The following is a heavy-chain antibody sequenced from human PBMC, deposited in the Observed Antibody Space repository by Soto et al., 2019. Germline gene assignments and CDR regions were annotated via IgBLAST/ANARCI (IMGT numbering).Heavy chain of an antibody. Sequence: PGGSLRLSCAASGFTFISYAMSWVRQAPGKGLEWVSAISGSGGSTYYADSVKGRFTISRDNSKNTLYLRMNSLRAEDTAVYYCARDVYCSSTSCYNGKPFDYWGQGTLVTV. V-gene: IGHV3-23*01. J-gene: IGHJ4*02. CDR1: GFTFISYA. CDR3: ARDVYCSSTSCYNGKPFDY. D-gene: IGHD2-2*02. CDR2: ISGSGGST.